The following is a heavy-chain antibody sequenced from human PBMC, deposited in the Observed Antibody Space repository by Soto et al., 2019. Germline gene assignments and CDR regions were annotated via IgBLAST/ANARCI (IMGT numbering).Heavy chain of an antibody. Sequence: ASVKVSCKASGYTFTSYYIHWVRQAPGQGLEWMGIINPSGGITSYAQKFQGRVTITRDTSTSTVYMELSILKSDDTAVYFCASSPAYSSRWFRITPDLSHGMDVWGQGTTVTVSS. CDR3: ASSPAYSSRWFRITPDLSHGMDV. CDR1: GYTFTSYY. CDR2: INPSGGIT. V-gene: IGHV1-46*01. J-gene: IGHJ6*02. D-gene: IGHD6-13*01.